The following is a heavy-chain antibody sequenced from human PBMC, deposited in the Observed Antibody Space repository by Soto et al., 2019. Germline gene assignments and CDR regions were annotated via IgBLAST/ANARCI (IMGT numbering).Heavy chain of an antibody. D-gene: IGHD2-21*01. V-gene: IGHV4-31*03. CDR1: GAALNSGNYY. CDR3: ARLRIATNNYKWFDP. CDR2: IYVTGAV. J-gene: IGHJ5*02. Sequence: SETLSLTCSVSGAALNSGNYYWSWIRQVPGKGLEWIGHIYVTGAVDYNPSLRDRITISQDTSERQFSPNLRLITAADTAVYYCARLRIATNNYKWFDPWGQGTLVTVSS.